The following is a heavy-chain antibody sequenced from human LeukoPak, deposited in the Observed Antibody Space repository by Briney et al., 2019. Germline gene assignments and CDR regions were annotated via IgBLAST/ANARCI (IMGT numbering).Heavy chain of an antibody. J-gene: IGHJ5*02. CDR1: GFTFSSYW. CDR2: INSDGSST. D-gene: IGHD3-22*01. CDR3: ARGGAWPTYYYDSSGYNWFDP. Sequence: GGSLRLSCAASGFTFSSYWMHWVRQAPGKGLVWVSRINSDGSSTSYADSVKGRFTISRDNAKNTLYLQMNSLRAEDTAVYYCARGGAWPTYYYDSSGYNWFDPWGQGTLVTVSS. V-gene: IGHV3-74*01.